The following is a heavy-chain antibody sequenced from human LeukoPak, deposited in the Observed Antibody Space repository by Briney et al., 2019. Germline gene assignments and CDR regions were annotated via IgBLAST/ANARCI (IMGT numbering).Heavy chain of an antibody. CDR2: IYYSGST. CDR3: ARTARFLGEFDS. V-gene: IGHV4-59*01. CDR1: GGSITSYY. D-gene: IGHD3-10*01. J-gene: IGHJ4*02. Sequence: SETLSLTCTVSGGSITSYYWSWIRQPPGKGLEWIGYIYYSGSTNYNPSLKSRVTISVDTSKNQFSLKLNSVTAADMAVYYCARTARFLGEFDSWGQGTLVTVSS.